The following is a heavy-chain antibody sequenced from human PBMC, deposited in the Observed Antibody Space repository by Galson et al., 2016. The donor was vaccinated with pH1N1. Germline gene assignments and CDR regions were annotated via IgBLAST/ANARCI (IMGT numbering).Heavy chain of an antibody. V-gene: IGHV3-72*01. J-gene: IGHJ3*02. CDR1: GFTFSDYY. Sequence: SLRLSCAASGFTFSDYYMDWVRQAPGKGLGWVGRSRNKAKSYTTEYAASVQGRFTISRDESKNSLYLQMNSLKSEDTAIYYCARGFHSFDIWGQGTMVTVSS. CDR3: ARGFHSFDI. CDR2: SRNKAKSYTT.